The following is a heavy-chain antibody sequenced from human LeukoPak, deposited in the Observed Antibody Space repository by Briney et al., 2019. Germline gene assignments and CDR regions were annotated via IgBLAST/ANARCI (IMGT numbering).Heavy chain of an antibody. J-gene: IGHJ4*02. CDR2: VYTSGST. CDR1: GGSISSDNYS. CDR3: ARVTGYMIEDYFDY. D-gene: IGHD3-22*01. V-gene: IGHV4-61*02. Sequence: PSETLSLTCTVSGGSISSDNYSWSWIRQPAGKGLEWIGRVYTSGSTNYNPSLKSRVTISVDTSKKQFSLKLSSVTAADTAVYYCARVTGYMIEDYFDYWGQGTLVTVSS.